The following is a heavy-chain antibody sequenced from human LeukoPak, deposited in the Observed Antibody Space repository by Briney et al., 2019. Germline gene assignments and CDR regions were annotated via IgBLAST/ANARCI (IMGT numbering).Heavy chain of an antibody. J-gene: IGHJ3*02. D-gene: IGHD4-23*01. V-gene: IGHV4-34*01. CDR2: INHSGST. Sequence: SETLSLTCAAYGGSFSGYYWSWIRQPPGKGLEWIGEINHSGSTNYNPSLKSRVTISVDTSKNQFSLKLSSVTAADTAVYYCAMDSYGGNTRAAFDIWGQGTMVTVSS. CDR1: GGSFSGYY. CDR3: AMDSYGGNTRAAFDI.